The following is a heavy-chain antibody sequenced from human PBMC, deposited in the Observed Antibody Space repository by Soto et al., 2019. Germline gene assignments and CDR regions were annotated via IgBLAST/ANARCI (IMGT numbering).Heavy chain of an antibody. Sequence: QVQLVQSGAEVKKPGSSVKVSCKVSGGTFSSHAINWLRQAPGQGLEWMGVIIPITETPNNAETFQGRVTITADKSTTTVYMELSSLTFDDTAVYFCARGNKGPGHYGPGSQGWYGPWGQGALVTVSS. CDR2: IIPITETP. CDR1: GGTFSSHA. V-gene: IGHV1-69*06. D-gene: IGHD3-10*01. CDR3: ARGNKGPGHYGPGSQGWYGP. J-gene: IGHJ5*02.